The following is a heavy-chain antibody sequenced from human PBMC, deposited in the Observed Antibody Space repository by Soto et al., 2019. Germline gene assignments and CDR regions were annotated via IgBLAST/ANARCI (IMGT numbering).Heavy chain of an antibody. V-gene: IGHV4-34*01. CDR2: INHSGST. Sequence: QVQLQQWGAGLLKPSETLSLTCAVYGGSFSGYYWSWIRQPPGKGLEWIGEINHSGSTNYNPSLKSRVTISVDTSKHQFSLKLSSVTAADTAVYYCASLYGSGSYYNAPNYWGQGTLVTVSS. CDR3: ASLYGSGSYYNAPNY. D-gene: IGHD3-10*01. CDR1: GGSFSGYY. J-gene: IGHJ4*02.